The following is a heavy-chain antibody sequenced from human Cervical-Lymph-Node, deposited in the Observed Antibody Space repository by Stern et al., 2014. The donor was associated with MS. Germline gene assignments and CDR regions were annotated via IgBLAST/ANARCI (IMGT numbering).Heavy chain of an antibody. Sequence: VQLVESGGGVVQPGRSLRLSCAASGFTFSSYGMHWVRQAPGKGLEGVAVIWYDGSNKYYADSVKGRFTISRDNSKNTLYLQMNRLRAEDTAVYYCARSSSPSPYYYYGMDVWGQGTTVTVSS. CDR3: ARSSSPSPYYYYGMDV. CDR1: GFTFSSYG. J-gene: IGHJ6*02. V-gene: IGHV3-33*01. CDR2: IWYDGSNK. D-gene: IGHD6-13*01.